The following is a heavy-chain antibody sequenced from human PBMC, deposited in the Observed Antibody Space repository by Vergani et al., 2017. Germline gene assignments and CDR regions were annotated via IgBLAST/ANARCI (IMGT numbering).Heavy chain of an antibody. J-gene: IGHJ6*02. CDR1: GFTFSDHY. V-gene: IGHV3-72*01. Sequence: EVQLVESGGGLVQPGGSLRLSCAASGFTFSDHYMDWVRQAPGKGLEWVGRTRNKANSYTTEYAASVKGRFTISRDDTKNSLYLQMNSVKTEDTAVYYCARANPYYYYGMDVWGQGTTVTVSS. CDR3: ARANPYYYYGMDV. CDR2: TRNKANSYTT. D-gene: IGHD2-8*01.